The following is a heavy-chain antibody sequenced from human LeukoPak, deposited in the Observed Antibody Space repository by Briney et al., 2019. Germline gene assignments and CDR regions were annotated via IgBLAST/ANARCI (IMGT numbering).Heavy chain of an antibody. Sequence: GGSLRLSCAASGFTFSSYSMNWVRQAPGKGLEWVSSISSSSSYIYYADSVKGRFTISRDNAKNSLYLQMNSLRAEDTAVYYCARSITIFGVVTDDAFDIWGQGTMVTVSS. CDR1: GFTFSSYS. CDR2: ISSSSSYI. V-gene: IGHV3-21*01. CDR3: ARSITIFGVVTDDAFDI. D-gene: IGHD3-3*01. J-gene: IGHJ3*02.